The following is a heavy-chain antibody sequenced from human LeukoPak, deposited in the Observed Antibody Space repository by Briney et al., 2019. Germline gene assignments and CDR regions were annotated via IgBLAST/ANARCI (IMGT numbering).Heavy chain of an antibody. D-gene: IGHD6-13*01. CDR3: ARGDSSSWSLFDY. V-gene: IGHV4-39*01. J-gene: IGHJ4*02. CDR1: GGSISSGYHY. Sequence: PSETLSLTCTVSGGSISSGYHYWGWIRQPPGKGLEWIGSIYESGRTHYNPYLRSRITISVDTSKNQFSLELSSVTAADTAVYYCARGDSSSWSLFDYWGQGTLVTVSS. CDR2: IYESGRT.